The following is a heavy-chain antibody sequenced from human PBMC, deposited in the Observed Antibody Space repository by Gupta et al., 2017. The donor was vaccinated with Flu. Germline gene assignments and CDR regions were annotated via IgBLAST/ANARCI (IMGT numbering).Heavy chain of an antibody. CDR2: IVKKGNSYTT. CDR1: GFTLSDRH. D-gene: IGHD3-10*02. Sequence: EVQLVESGGGLVQPGESLRLSCAASGFTLSDRHMDWVRQTPGKGLEWVGRIVKKGNSYTTEYAASVKGRFTISRDGSENSVSLQMNSLKTEDTAVYYCASLYTRFSDVAYWGQGTLVTVSS. V-gene: IGHV3-72*01. J-gene: IGHJ4*02. CDR3: ASLYTRFSDVAY.